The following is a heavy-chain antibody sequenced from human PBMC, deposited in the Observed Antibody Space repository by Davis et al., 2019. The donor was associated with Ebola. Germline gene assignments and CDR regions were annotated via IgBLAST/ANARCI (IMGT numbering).Heavy chain of an antibody. CDR2: ISSSSTL. V-gene: IGHV3-48*02. Sequence: GESLKISCVASGFTFSRYSMNWVRQAPGKGLEWVSYISSSSTLYYADSVRGRFIISRDSAKSSVSLQLNSLRDDDTAVYYCARGGDSSVWYARFDYWGQGILVTVSS. CDR1: GFTFSRYS. CDR3: ARGGDSSVWYARFDY. J-gene: IGHJ4*02. D-gene: IGHD6-13*01.